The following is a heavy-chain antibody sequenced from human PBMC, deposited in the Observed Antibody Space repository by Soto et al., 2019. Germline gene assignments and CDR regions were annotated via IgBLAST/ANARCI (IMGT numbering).Heavy chain of an antibody. D-gene: IGHD6-13*01. J-gene: IGHJ5*02. CDR2: IYPGDSDT. CDR3: ASTSIAAAGKDYNWFDP. Sequence: GESLKISCKGSGYSFTSYWIGWVRQMPGKGLEWMGIIYPGDSDTRYSPSFQGQVTISADKSISTAYLQWSSLKASDTAMYYCASTSIAAAGKDYNWFDPWGQGTLVTVSS. V-gene: IGHV5-51*01. CDR1: GYSFTSYW.